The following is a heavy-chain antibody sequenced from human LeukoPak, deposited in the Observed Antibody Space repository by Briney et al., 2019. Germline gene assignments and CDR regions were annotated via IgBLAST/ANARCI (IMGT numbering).Heavy chain of an antibody. Sequence: GASVKVSCKASGYTFDTYGIGWVRQAPGQGLEWMGWTSGYNGHTKYAQKFHDRVTLTTDTSTSTAYMEMRSLRSDDTAVYYCARIQSAGTSDAFDIWGQGTMLTVS. V-gene: IGHV1-18*01. D-gene: IGHD3-10*01. CDR3: ARIQSAGTSDAFDI. CDR1: GYTFDTYG. CDR2: TSGYNGHT. J-gene: IGHJ3*02.